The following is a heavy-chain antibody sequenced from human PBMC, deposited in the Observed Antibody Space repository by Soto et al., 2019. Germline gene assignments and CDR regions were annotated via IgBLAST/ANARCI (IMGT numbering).Heavy chain of an antibody. V-gene: IGHV1-69*01. CDR3: ARSQGSSTSLEIYYYYYYGMDV. Sequence: QVQLVQSGAEVKKPGSSVKVYCKASGGTFSSYAISWVRQATGQGLEWMGGIIPISGTANYAQKFQGRVTITADESTSTAYMELSSLRSEDTAVYYCARSQGSSTSLEIYYYYYYGMDVWGQGTTFTVFS. D-gene: IGHD2-2*01. J-gene: IGHJ6*02. CDR2: IIPISGTA. CDR1: GGTFSSYA.